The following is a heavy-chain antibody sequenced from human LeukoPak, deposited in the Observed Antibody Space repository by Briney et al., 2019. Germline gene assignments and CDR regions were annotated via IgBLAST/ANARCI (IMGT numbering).Heavy chain of an antibody. Sequence: PGGSLRLSCAASGFTFSSYAMHWVRQAPGKGLEWVAVISYDGSNKYYADSVKGRSTISRDNSKNTLYLQMNSLRAEDTAVYYCARDDYGGKSFDYWGQGTLVAVSS. CDR2: ISYDGSNK. CDR3: ARDDYGGKSFDY. CDR1: GFTFSSYA. V-gene: IGHV3-30-3*01. J-gene: IGHJ4*02. D-gene: IGHD4-23*01.